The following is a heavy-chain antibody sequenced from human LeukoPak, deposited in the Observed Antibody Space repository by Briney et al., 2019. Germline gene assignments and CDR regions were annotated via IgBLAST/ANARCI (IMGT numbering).Heavy chain of an antibody. CDR3: WSSGYYSGDYYYGMDV. CDR2: INPSGGST. V-gene: IGHV1-46*01. Sequence: ASVKVSCKASGYTFTSYYMHWVRQAPGQGLEWMGIINPSGGSTSYAQKFQSRVTMTRDTSTSTVYMELSSLRSEDTAVYYCWSSGYYSGDYYYGMDVWGQGTTVTVSS. CDR1: GYTFTSYY. D-gene: IGHD3-22*01. J-gene: IGHJ6*02.